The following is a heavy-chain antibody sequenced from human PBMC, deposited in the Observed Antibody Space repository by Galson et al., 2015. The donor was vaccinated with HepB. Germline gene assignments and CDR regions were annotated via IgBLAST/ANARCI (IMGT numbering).Heavy chain of an antibody. CDR2: VPYDGSNT. CDR1: GFTFSTFG. V-gene: IGHV3-30*02. D-gene: IGHD3-10*01. J-gene: IGHJ1*01. Sequence: SLRLSCATSGFTFSTFGMHWVRQAPGKGLEWVAFVPYDGSNTYYADSVKGRFTISRDNSKDTLYLQMNTLRAEDTALYYCASNVLPMANNVYREYFQHWGQGTLVTVSS. CDR3: ASNVLPMANNVYREYFQH.